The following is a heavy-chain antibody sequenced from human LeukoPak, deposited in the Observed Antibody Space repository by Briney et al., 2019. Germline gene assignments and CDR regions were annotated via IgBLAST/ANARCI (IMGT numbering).Heavy chain of an antibody. V-gene: IGHV3-23*01. CDR2: IMIGGDGK. Sequence: GGSLRLSCAGSGFTFNNYAMSWVRRAPRKGLEWVSTIMIGGDGKHYADSVKGRFTISRDRSENTLYLQMNGLRADDTAVYYCVRAAPRDCSPASCSLFDTWGRGTLVTVSS. CDR3: VRAAPRDCSPASCSLFDT. J-gene: IGHJ4*02. CDR1: GFTFNNYA. D-gene: IGHD2-2*01.